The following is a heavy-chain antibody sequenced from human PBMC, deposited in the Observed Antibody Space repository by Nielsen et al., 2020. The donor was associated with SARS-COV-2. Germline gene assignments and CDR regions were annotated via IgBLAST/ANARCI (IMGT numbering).Heavy chain of an antibody. CDR1: GFTFSNYA. CDR3: AKDKGDIAVAENFDY. CDR2: ISAGGGTT. Sequence: GESLKISCAASGFTFSNYAMSWVRQAPGTGLEWVSAISAGGGTTYYADSVKGRFTISRDNSKNTLYLQMNSLRADDTAVYYCAKDKGDIAVAENFDYWGQGTLVTVSS. D-gene: IGHD6-19*01. V-gene: IGHV3-23*01. J-gene: IGHJ4*02.